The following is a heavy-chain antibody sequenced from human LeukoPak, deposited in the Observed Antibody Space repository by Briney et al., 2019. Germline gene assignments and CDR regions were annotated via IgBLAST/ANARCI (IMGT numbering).Heavy chain of an antibody. CDR3: AKDLVDIVVVPAALGYYYYGMDV. CDR2: ISYDGSNK. CDR1: GFTFSSYG. V-gene: IGHV3-30*18. Sequence: GGSLRLSCAASGFTFSSYGMHWVRQAPGKGLEWVAVISYDGSNKYYADSVKGRFTISRDNSKNTLYLQMNSLRAEDTAVYYCAKDLVDIVVVPAALGYYYYGMDVWGQGTTVTVSS. J-gene: IGHJ6*02. D-gene: IGHD2-2*03.